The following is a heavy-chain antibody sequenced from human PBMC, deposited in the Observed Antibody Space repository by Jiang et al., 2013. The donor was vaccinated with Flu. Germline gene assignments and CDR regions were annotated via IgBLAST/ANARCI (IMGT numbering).Heavy chain of an antibody. D-gene: IGHD3-10*01. J-gene: IGHJ4*02. CDR3: HLIISSQYYFDY. CDR2: INHSGST. CDR1: GGSFSGYY. Sequence: LLKPSETLSLTCAVYGGSFSGYYWSWIRQPPGKGLEWIGEINHSGSTNYNPSLKSRVTVSVDTSKNQFSLKLSSVTAADTAVYYCHLIISSQYYFDYWGQGTLVTVSS. V-gene: IGHV4-34*01.